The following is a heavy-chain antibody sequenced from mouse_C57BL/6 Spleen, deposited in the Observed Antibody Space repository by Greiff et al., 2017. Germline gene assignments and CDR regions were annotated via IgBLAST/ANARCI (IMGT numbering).Heavy chain of an antibody. CDR3: ARRNYGSEGFAY. V-gene: IGHV5-4*03. CDR1: GFTFSSYA. CDR2: ISDGGSYT. J-gene: IGHJ3*01. D-gene: IGHD1-1*01. Sequence: EVKLMESGGGLVKPGGSLKLSCAASGFTFSSYAMPWVRQTPEKRLEWVATISDGGSYTYYPDNVKGRFTISRDNAKNNLYLQMSHLKSEDTAMYYCARRNYGSEGFAYWGQGTLVTVSA.